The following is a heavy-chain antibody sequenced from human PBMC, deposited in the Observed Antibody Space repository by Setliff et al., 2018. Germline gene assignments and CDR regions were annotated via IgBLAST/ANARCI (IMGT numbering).Heavy chain of an antibody. CDR1: GFTFSTYR. V-gene: IGHV3-33*08. J-gene: IGHJ4*02. Sequence: PGGSLRLSCAASGFTFSTYRFHWVRQAPGKGLEWVAVIWHDGGEKYYADSVKGRFTISRDNSKNTLYLQMNSLSAEDTAVYYCARTCSGSTCHAGLDYWGQGIPVTVSS. D-gene: IGHD6-19*01. CDR3: ARTCSGSTCHAGLDY. CDR2: IWHDGGEK.